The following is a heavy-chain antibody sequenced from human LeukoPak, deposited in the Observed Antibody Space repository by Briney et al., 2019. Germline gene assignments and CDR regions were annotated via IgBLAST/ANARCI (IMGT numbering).Heavy chain of an antibody. J-gene: IGHJ4*02. CDR3: ARSHYDILTGYIFYFDY. D-gene: IGHD3-9*01. V-gene: IGHV4-59*01. Sequence: SETLSLTCTVSGGSISSYYWSWIRQPPGKGLEWIGYMYYSGSTNYNPSLKSRVTISVDTYKNQFSLKLSSVTAADTAVYYCARSHYDILTGYIFYFDYWGQGTLVTVSS. CDR1: GGSISSYY. CDR2: MYYSGST.